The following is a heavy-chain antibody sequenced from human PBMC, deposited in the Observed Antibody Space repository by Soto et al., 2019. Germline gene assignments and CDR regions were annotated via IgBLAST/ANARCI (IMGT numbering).Heavy chain of an antibody. CDR3: ARDLRLSSGGSCYLDY. J-gene: IGHJ4*02. D-gene: IGHD2-15*01. CDR1: GFTFSSYG. CDR2: IWYDGSNK. Sequence: QVQLVESGGGVVQPGRSLRLSCAASGFTFSSYGMHWVRQAPGKGLEWVAVIWYDGSNKYYADSVKGRFTISRDNSKNTLYLQMNSLRAEDTAVYYCARDLRLSSGGSCYLDYWGQGTLVTVSS. V-gene: IGHV3-33*01.